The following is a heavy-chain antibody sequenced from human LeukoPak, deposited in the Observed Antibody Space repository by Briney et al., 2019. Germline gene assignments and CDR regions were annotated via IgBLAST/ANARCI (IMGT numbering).Heavy chain of an antibody. CDR3: ARARDGYNYDY. D-gene: IGHD5-24*01. J-gene: IGHJ4*02. CDR1: GGSISRGGYS. CDR2: IYHSGST. V-gene: IGHV4-30-2*01. Sequence: PSQTLSLTCAVSGGSISRGGYSWSWIRQPPGKGLEWIGYIYHSGSTYYNPSLKSRVAISVDRSKNQFSLKLSAVTAADTAVYYCARARDGYNYDYWGQGTLVTVSS.